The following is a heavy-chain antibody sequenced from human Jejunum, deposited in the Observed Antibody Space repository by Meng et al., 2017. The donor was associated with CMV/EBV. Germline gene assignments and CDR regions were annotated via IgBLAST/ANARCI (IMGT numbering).Heavy chain of an antibody. V-gene: IGHV5-51*01. CDR2: IYPGDSDT. CDR3: ARRYSANYFDY. Sequence: SCQAYGYSFTRYGIAWVRQMPGKGLEWTGIIYPGDSDTTYSPSYQGHVTISDDNSISTAYLQWSCLKASDTAMYYCARRYSANYFDYWGQGTLVTVSS. D-gene: IGHD1-26*01. J-gene: IGHJ4*02. CDR1: GYSFTRYG.